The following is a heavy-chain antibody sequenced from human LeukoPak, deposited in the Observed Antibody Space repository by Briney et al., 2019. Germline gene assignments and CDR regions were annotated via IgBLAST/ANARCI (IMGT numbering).Heavy chain of an antibody. CDR1: GGSISSYY. D-gene: IGHD6-19*01. CDR2: IYYSGST. CDR3: ARSVAGLYYFDY. V-gene: IGHV4-59*01. J-gene: IGHJ4*02. Sequence: SETLSLTCTVSGGSISSYYWSWIRQLPGKGLEWIGYIYYSGSTNYNPSLKSRVTISVDTSKNQFSLKLSSVTAADTAVYYCARSVAGLYYFDYWGQGTLVTVSS.